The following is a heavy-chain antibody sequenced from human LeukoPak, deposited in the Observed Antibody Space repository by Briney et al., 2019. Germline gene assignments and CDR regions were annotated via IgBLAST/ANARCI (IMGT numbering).Heavy chain of an antibody. CDR2: TNGDGSSS. Sequence: PGGSLRLSCAASGFSFSSYWMHWVRQVPGKGLVWVSRTNGDGSSSTYADSVKGRFTISRDSAKNTLYLQMNSLRAEDTAVYFCVKRDSASSQKIFDYWGQGTQVAV. CDR1: GFSFSSYW. D-gene: IGHD6-13*01. V-gene: IGHV3-74*01. J-gene: IGHJ4*02. CDR3: VKRDSASSQKIFDY.